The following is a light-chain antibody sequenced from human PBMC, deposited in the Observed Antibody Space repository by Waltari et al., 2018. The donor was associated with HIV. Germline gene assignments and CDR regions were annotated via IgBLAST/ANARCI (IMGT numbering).Light chain of an antibody. CDR1: SNDVGRYDY. J-gene: IGLJ1*01. CDR2: EVT. CDR3: SSYVVNSTPYV. V-gene: IGLV2-14*01. Sequence: QSALTQPASVSGSPGQSITISCTGTSNDVGRYDYVSWYQHHPGKAPKVVIYEVTNRPSGISNRFSGSKSGNTASLTISGLQAEDEADYYCSSYVVNSTPYVFGSGTKVTVL.